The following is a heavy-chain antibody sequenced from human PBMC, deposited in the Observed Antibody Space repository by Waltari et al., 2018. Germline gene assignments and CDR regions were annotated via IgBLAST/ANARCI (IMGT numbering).Heavy chain of an antibody. D-gene: IGHD5-18*01. Sequence: QVQLVQSGAEVKKPGASVKVSCKASGYTFTSYAMHWVRQAPGQGLEWMGWINAANGNTKYSQKFPGSVTITRDTSASPAYMELSSLRSEDTAVYYCARGRVIWLGMSWFDPWGQGTLVIVSS. CDR2: INAANGNT. CDR1: GYTFTSYA. J-gene: IGHJ5*02. CDR3: ARGRVIWLGMSWFDP. V-gene: IGHV1-3*01.